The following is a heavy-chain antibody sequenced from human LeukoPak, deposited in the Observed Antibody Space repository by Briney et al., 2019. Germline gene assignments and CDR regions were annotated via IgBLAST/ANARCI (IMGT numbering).Heavy chain of an antibody. D-gene: IGHD1-26*01. CDR3: ARGSILGATGYD. V-gene: IGHV3-21*01. J-gene: IGHJ4*02. Sequence: GGSLRLSCATSGFSFSDSSMAWVRQAPGKGLEWVSSISGNSYWIYYAGPVKDRFTISRDNARNSLCLEMERLSADDTAVYYCARGSILGATGYDWGQGTLVAVSS. CDR2: ISGNSYWI. CDR1: GFSFSDSS.